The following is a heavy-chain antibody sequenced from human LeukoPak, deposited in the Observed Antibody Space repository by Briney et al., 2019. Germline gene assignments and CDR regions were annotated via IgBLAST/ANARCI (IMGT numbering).Heavy chain of an antibody. J-gene: IGHJ6*03. V-gene: IGHV1-69*05. Sequence: ASVKVSCKASGGTFSSYAISWMRQAPGQGLEWMGRIIPIFGTANYAQKFQGRVTITTDESTSTAYMELSSLRSEDTAVYYCARDGVLSYYYYMDVWGKGTTVTVSS. D-gene: IGHD6-13*01. CDR2: IIPIFGTA. CDR3: ARDGVLSYYYYMDV. CDR1: GGTFSSYA.